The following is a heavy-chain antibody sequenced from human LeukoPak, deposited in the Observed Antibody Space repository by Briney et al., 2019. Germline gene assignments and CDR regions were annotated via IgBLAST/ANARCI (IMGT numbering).Heavy chain of an antibody. J-gene: IGHJ5*02. D-gene: IGHD3-9*01. Sequence: ASVKVSCKASGYSFIGYYMHWVRQAPGQGLEWMGWINPNSGGTNYAQKFQGRVTMTRDTSISTAYMELSRLRSDDTAVYYCARDGGYYDILTGYSPMYNWFDPWGQGTLVTVSS. V-gene: IGHV1-2*02. CDR3: ARDGGYYDILTGYSPMYNWFDP. CDR2: INPNSGGT. CDR1: GYSFIGYY.